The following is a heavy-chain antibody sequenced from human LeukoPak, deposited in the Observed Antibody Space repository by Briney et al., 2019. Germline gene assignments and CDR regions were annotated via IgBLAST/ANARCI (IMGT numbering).Heavy chain of an antibody. J-gene: IGHJ4*02. Sequence: SETLSLTCTVSGGSISSYYWSWIRQPPGKGLEWIGYIYYSGSTNYNPSLKSRVTISVDTSKNQFSLKLSSVTAADTAVYYCARGDPYTIFSNYVYFDYWGQGTLVTVSS. CDR1: GGSISSYY. V-gene: IGHV4-59*01. CDR3: ARGDPYTIFSNYVYFDY. CDR2: IYYSGST. D-gene: IGHD4-11*01.